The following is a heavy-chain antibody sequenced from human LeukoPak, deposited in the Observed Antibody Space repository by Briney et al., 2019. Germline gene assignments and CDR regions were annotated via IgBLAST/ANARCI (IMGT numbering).Heavy chain of an antibody. J-gene: IGHJ4*02. CDR2: IYSGGST. D-gene: IGHD4-17*01. CDR3: ARDDDYGDEGAFDY. CDR1: GFTVSSNY. Sequence: GGSLRLSCAASGFTVSSNYMSWVRQAPGKGLEWVSVIYSGGSTYYADSVKGRFTISRDNSKNTLYLQMNSLRAEDTAVYYCARDDDYGDEGAFDYWGQGTLVTVSS. V-gene: IGHV3-66*01.